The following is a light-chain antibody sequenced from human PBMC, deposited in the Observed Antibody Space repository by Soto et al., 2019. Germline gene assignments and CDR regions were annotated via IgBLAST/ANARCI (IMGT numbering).Light chain of an antibody. CDR1: SSNIGTGSY. CDR2: GDN. Sequence: QAVVTQPPSVSGAPGQRVTISCTGSSSNIGTGSYVHWYQHFPGAAPKLLIYGDNNRPLGVPDRFSGSRSGTSASLAITGLQAEDEADYYCQSYDRSLRGPVFGGGTKLTVL. CDR3: QSYDRSLRGPV. V-gene: IGLV1-40*01. J-gene: IGLJ3*02.